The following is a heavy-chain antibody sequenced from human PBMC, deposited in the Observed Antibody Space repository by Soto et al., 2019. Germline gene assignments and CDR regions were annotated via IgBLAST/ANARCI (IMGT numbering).Heavy chain of an antibody. CDR1: GFTFNNYA. V-gene: IGHV3-23*01. Sequence: GGSLRLSCAASGFTFNNYAMNWVRQAPGKGLEWVATISGTGGSTYYADSVKGRFTISRDNSKNTLYLQMNSLRVEDTAVYYCAKDRLGGNFDYWGQGTQVTV. CDR2: ISGTGGST. J-gene: IGHJ4*02. CDR3: AKDRLGGNFDY.